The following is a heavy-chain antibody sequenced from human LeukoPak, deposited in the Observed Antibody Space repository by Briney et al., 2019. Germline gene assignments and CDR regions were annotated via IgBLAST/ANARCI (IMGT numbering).Heavy chain of an antibody. V-gene: IGHV3-23*01. Sequence: GGSLRLSCAASGFTFSIYTMNWVRQAPGKGLEWVSAISGSGGSTYYADSVKGRFTISRDNSKNTLYLQMNSLRAEDTAVYYCTALQIVVVPAANDYWGQGTLVTVSS. CDR1: GFTFSIYT. J-gene: IGHJ4*02. D-gene: IGHD2-2*01. CDR3: TALQIVVVPAANDY. CDR2: ISGSGGST.